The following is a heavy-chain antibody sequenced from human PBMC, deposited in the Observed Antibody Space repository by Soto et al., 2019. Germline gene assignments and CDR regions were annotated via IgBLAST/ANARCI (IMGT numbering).Heavy chain of an antibody. CDR3: ARVGKYYYDSSGYYYAFFDY. V-gene: IGHV4-59*01. CDR1: GGSISSYY. CDR2: IYYSGST. Sequence: QVQLQESGPGLVKPSETLSLTCTVSGGSISSYYWSWIRQPPGKGLEWIGYIYYSGSTNYNPSLKSRVPISVDTSKNQFSLKLSSVTAADTAVYYCARVGKYYYDSSGYYYAFFDYWGQGTLVTVSS. J-gene: IGHJ4*02. D-gene: IGHD3-22*01.